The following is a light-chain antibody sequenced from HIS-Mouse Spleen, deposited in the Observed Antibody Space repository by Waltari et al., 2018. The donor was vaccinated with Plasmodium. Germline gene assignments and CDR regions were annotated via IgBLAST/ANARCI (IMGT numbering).Light chain of an antibody. CDR3: CSYAGSSTWV. Sequence: QSALTQPASVSGSPGQSITISCTGTSSDVGRYNLVSWYQQHPGKAPKLMIYEGRKRPSVVSNRFSGSKSGNTASLTISGLQAEDEADYYCCSYAGSSTWVFGGGTKLTVL. CDR2: EGR. J-gene: IGLJ3*02. V-gene: IGLV2-23*01. CDR1: SSDVGRYNL.